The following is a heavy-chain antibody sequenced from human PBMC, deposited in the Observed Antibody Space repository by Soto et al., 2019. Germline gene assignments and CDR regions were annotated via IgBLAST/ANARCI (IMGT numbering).Heavy chain of an antibody. V-gene: IGHV3-53*01. Sequence: DVQLVESGGGLIQPGESLRLSCAAFGLTISGKKYVAWVRQAPGKGLEWVSALYDVDGSFYADSVTGRFTTSSDTSKTTVYPQMNDLGPDDTAVYYCATWHEREHAFDVWGQGTTVTISS. D-gene: IGHD1-1*01. CDR2: LYDVDGS. J-gene: IGHJ3*01. CDR3: ATWHEREHAFDV. CDR1: GLTISGKKY.